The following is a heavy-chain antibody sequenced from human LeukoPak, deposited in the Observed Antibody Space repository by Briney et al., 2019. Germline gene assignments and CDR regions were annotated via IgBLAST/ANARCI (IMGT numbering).Heavy chain of an antibody. D-gene: IGHD1-26*01. CDR1: GGSFSGYY. CDR3: ARGLVGGGSYYFDY. V-gene: IGHV4-34*01. CDR2: INHSGST. Sequence: SETLSLTCAVYGGSFSGYYWSWIRQPPGKGLEWIGEINHSGSTNYNPSLKSRVTISVDTSKNQFSLKLSSVTAADTAVYYCARGLVGGGSYYFDYWGQGTLVTVSS. J-gene: IGHJ4*02.